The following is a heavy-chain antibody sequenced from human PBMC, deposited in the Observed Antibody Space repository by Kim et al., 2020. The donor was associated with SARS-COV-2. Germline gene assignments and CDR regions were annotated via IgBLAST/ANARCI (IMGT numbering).Heavy chain of an antibody. CDR2: INHSGST. V-gene: IGHV4-34*01. CDR1: GGSFSGYY. D-gene: IGHD3-22*01. CDR3: ARGRGIYYYDSSGYPRKYYYGMDV. J-gene: IGHJ6*02. Sequence: SETLSLTCAVYGGSFSGYYWSWIRQPPGKGLEWIGEINHSGSTNYNPSLKSRVTISVDTSKNQFSLKLSSVTAADTAVYYCARGRGIYYYDSSGYPRKYYYGMDVWGQWTTVTVSS.